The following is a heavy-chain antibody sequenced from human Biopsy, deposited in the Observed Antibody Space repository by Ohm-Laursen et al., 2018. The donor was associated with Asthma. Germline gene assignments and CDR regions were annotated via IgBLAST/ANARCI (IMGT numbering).Heavy chain of an antibody. CDR3: ARDGPVGAPSDY. CDR2: INAYNGNT. CDR1: GYTFTSYY. V-gene: IGHV1-18*04. D-gene: IGHD1-26*01. J-gene: IGHJ4*02. Sequence: GSSVKVSCKASGYTFTSYYMHWVRQAPGQGLEWMGWINAYNGNTNYAQKLQGRVTMTTDTSTSTAYMELRSLRSDDTAVYYWARDGPVGAPSDYWGQGTLVTVSS.